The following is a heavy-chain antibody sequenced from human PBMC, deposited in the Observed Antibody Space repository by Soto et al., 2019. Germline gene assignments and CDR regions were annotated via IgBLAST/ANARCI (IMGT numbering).Heavy chain of an antibody. V-gene: IGHV5-51*01. Sequence: PVESLKISCKGSGYSFTSYWIGWVRQMPGKGLEWMGIIYPGDSDTRYSPSFQGQVTISADKSISTAYLQWSSLKASDTAMYYCARAVTTDYYYYGMDVWGQGTTVTVSS. CDR2: IYPGDSDT. CDR3: ARAVTTDYYYYGMDV. CDR1: GYSFTSYW. D-gene: IGHD4-17*01. J-gene: IGHJ6*02.